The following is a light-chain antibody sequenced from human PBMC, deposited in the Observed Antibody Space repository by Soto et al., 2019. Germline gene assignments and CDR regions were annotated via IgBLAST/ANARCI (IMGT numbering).Light chain of an antibody. J-gene: IGKJ1*01. CDR2: GAS. V-gene: IGKV3-15*01. Sequence: VMPQSPTALSVSPGERATLSSSSSQSVSSSLAWYQQKPGQAPRLLIYGASTRATGIPARFSGSGSGTEFTLTISSLQSEDFAVYYCQQYNDWPPRTFGQGTKVDSK. CDR1: QSVSSS. CDR3: QQYNDWPPRT.